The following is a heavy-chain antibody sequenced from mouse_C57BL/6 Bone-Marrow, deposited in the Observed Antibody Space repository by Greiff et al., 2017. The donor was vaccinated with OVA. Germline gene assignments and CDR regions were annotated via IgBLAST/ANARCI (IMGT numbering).Heavy chain of an antibody. D-gene: IGHD1-1*01. CDR2: ILPGRGST. J-gene: IGHJ2*01. CDR3: ARSPFTKGDFDC. CDR1: GYTFPGYW. Sequence: VQVVESGAELMKPGASVKLSCKATGYTFPGYWIEWVKQRPGHGLEWIGEILPGRGSTNYTAKFKGKATFTAATSSNQAYMQLSSLTTEDSVINYCARSPFTKGDFDCWGQGTTLTVSS. V-gene: IGHV1-9*01.